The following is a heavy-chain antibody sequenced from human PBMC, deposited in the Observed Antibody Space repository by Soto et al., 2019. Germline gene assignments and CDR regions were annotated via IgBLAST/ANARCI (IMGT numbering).Heavy chain of an antibody. CDR1: GLSVSTNY. J-gene: IGHJ4*02. D-gene: IGHD3-10*01. CDR2: IYTGGST. CDR3: ARDQGPSPGY. V-gene: IGHV3-66*01. Sequence: EVQVVESGGGLVQPGGSLRLSCAASGLSVSTNYMSWVRQSPGKGLQWVSVIYTGGSTYYAVSVKGRFIISRDNSKNTVYLQMNSLRAEDTAVYYCARDQGPSPGYWGQGPLVIVSS.